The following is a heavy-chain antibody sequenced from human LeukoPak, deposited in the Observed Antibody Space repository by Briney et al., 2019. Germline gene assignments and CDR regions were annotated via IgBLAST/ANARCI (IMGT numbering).Heavy chain of an antibody. Sequence: PGGSLRLSCAASGFIGSSNYMSWVRQAPGKGLEWVSVIYSGGSTYYADSVKGRFTISRDKSKNTLYLQMNSLRAEDTAVYYCARCRVTMLRGVTIGDYGYYMDVWGKGTTATISS. V-gene: IGHV3-66*01. CDR3: ARCRVTMLRGVTIGDYGYYMDV. CDR2: IYSGGST. J-gene: IGHJ6*03. CDR1: GFIGSSNY. D-gene: IGHD3-10*01.